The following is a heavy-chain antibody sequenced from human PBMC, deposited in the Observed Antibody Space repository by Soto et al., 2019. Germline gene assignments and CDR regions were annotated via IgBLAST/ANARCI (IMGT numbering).Heavy chain of an antibody. D-gene: IGHD3-22*01. CDR2: IWYDGSNK. V-gene: IGHV3-30*19. J-gene: IGHJ3*02. CDR3: ARVVVVVTFDI. Sequence: QVQLVESGGGVVQPGRSLRLSCAASGFTFSSYGMHWVRQAPGKGLEWVAVIWYDGSNKYYADSVKGRFTISRDNSKNTLYLQMNSLRAEDTAVYYCARVVVVVTFDIWGQGTMVTVSS. CDR1: GFTFSSYG.